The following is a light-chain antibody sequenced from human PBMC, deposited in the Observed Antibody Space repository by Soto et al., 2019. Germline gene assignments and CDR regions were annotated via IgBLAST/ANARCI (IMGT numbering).Light chain of an antibody. Sequence: DIVMTQSPDSLAVSLGERATINCKSSQSVLYSSNNKNYLAWYQQKPGQPPKLLIYWASTRESGVPDRFSGSGSGTDFTLTISILQAEDVADYYCQQYYRPWTFGQGTKVEIK. CDR1: QSVLYSSNNKNY. J-gene: IGKJ1*01. CDR3: QQYYRPWT. CDR2: WAS. V-gene: IGKV4-1*01.